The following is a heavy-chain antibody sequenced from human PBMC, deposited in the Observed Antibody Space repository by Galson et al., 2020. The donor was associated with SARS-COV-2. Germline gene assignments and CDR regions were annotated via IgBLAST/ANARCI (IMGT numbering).Heavy chain of an antibody. D-gene: IGHD1-26*01. J-gene: IGHJ4*02. V-gene: IGHV3-30*18. CDR2: ISYDGSNK. CDR3: AKDWTPPGSGVYYHRVNLQMDY. CDR1: GFIFNSYE. Sequence: GESLKISCAASGFIFNSYEMNWVRQAPGKGLEWVAVISYDGSNKYYADSVKGRFIISRDNSKNTLYLQMNSLRAEDTAVYYCAKDWTPPGSGVYYHRVNLQMDYWGQGTLVAVSS.